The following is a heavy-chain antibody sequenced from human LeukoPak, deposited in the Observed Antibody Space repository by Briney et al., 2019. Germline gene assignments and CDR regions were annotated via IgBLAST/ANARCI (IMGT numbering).Heavy chain of an antibody. CDR1: GGSVSSDGFY. V-gene: IGHV4-31*03. CDR3: ARGPSYCDF. CDR2: ISYSGST. J-gene: IGHJ4*02. Sequence: SETLSLTCTVSGGSVSSDGFYWSWVRQHPGKGLEWIGYISYSGSTYYNPSLKSRVSVSLDTSKSQFSLKLTSVTAADTAVYFCARGPSYCDFWGQGTLVTVSS.